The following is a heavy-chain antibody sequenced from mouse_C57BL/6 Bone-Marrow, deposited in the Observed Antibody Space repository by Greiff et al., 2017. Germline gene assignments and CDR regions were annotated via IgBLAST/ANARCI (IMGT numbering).Heavy chain of an antibody. CDR2: INPNNGGT. V-gene: IGHV1-26*01. J-gene: IGHJ3*01. CDR1: GYTFTDYY. D-gene: IGHD2-4*01. CDR3: ARYGGVDYDYDDAY. Sequence: VQLQQSGPELVKPGASVKISCKASGYTFTDYYMNWVKQSPGKSLEWIGDINPNNGGTSYNQKFKGKATLTVDKSSSTAYMELRSLTSEDSAVYYCARYGGVDYDYDDAYWGQGTLVTVSA.